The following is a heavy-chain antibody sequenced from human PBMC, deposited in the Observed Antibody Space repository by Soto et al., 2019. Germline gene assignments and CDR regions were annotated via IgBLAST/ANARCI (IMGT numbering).Heavy chain of an antibody. J-gene: IGHJ4*02. Sequence: QLQLQESGPGLVKPSETLSLTCSVSDDSINSDKYSWGWIRQPPGKGLEWIGSIYYRGNAYYNPSLQTRVTISLDKSKSQFSLKLNSVTAADSAVYFCARLEGLATISYYFDFWGPGALVTVPS. CDR3: ARLEGLATISYYFDF. V-gene: IGHV4-39*01. CDR2: IYYRGNA. D-gene: IGHD3-9*01. CDR1: DDSINSDKYS.